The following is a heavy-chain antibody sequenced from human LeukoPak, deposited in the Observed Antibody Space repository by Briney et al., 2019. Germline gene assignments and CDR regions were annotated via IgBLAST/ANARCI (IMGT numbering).Heavy chain of an antibody. V-gene: IGHV4-39*01. CDR2: IYYSGST. D-gene: IGHD6-6*01. Sequence: SETLSLTCTVSGGSISSSSYYWGGIRQPPGKGLEWFGSIYYSGSTYYNPSLKSCVTISVDTSKYQFFLKLSSVTAADAAVYYCARQSSSSSNWFDPWGQGTLVTVSS. J-gene: IGHJ5*02. CDR3: ARQSSSSSNWFDP. CDR1: GGSISSSSYY.